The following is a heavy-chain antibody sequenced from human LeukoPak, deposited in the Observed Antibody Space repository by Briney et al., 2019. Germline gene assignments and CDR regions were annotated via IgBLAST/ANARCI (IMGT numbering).Heavy chain of an antibody. CDR1: GGSISSYY. CDR3: ARDSRYYDSSGYSDAFDI. D-gene: IGHD3-22*01. V-gene: IGHV4-59*01. J-gene: IGHJ3*02. CDR2: IYYSGST. Sequence: PSETLSLTCTVSGGSISSYYWSWIRQPAGKGLEWIGYIYYSGSTNYNPSLKSRVTISVDTSKNQFSLKLSSVTAADTAVYYCARDSRYYDSSGYSDAFDIWGQGTMVTVSS.